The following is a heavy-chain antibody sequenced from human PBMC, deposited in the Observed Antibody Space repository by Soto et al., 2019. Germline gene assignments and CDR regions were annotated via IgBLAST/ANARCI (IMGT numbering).Heavy chain of an antibody. Sequence: QVQLVQSGAEVKKPGSSVKVSCKASGGTFNTNAYTISWVRQAPGQGLEWMGGILPSFRTTNYAQRFPGSVTITADDSTTTSSMELTSLRFEDTAVYYCARLTQENWGQGTLVTVSS. CDR2: ILPSFRTT. D-gene: IGHD1-20*01. V-gene: IGHV1-69*12. CDR3: ARLTQEN. J-gene: IGHJ4*02. CDR1: GGTFNTNAYT.